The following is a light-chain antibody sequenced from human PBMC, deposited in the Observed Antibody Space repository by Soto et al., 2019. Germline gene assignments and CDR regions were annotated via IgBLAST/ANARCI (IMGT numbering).Light chain of an antibody. CDR2: AVS. Sequence: AIRMTQFPSSISAFTGDRVTITCRASQNISTSLAWYQQKPGKAPTLLIYAVSTLQSGVPSRFSGSGSGTDFTLTINSLQSEDFATYYCQQYYTYPLGFGQETKVDFK. CDR1: QNISTS. CDR3: QQYYTYPLG. J-gene: IGKJ1*01. V-gene: IGKV1-8*01.